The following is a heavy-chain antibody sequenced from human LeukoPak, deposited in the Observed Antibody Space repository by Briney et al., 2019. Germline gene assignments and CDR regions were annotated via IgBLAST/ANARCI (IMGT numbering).Heavy chain of an antibody. D-gene: IGHD2-21*01. CDR2: ISSSSSYK. CDR3: EDGIRDTEVVSDY. V-gene: IGHV3-21*01. Sequence: PGGSLRLSCAASGFTFSSYSMNWTHQPPGKGLEWVSSISSSSSYKAYADSVKGHFTISRDNAKNSLYLQMNSLRAEDTFFYQAEDGIRDTEVVSDYWGQGTLVTVSS. CDR1: GFTFSSYS. J-gene: IGHJ4*02.